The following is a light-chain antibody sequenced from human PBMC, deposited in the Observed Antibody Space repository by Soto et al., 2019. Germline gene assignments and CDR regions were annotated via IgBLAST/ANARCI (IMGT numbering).Light chain of an antibody. CDR3: QHYKSYSQA. V-gene: IGKV1-5*03. CDR1: QTISSW. J-gene: IGKJ1*01. CDR2: KAS. Sequence: DIQMTQSPSTLSGSVGDRVTITCRASQTISSWLAWYQQKPGKAPKLLIYKASTLNSGVPSRFSGSGSGTEFTLTISSLQPDDFATYYCQHYKSYSQAFGQGTKVELK.